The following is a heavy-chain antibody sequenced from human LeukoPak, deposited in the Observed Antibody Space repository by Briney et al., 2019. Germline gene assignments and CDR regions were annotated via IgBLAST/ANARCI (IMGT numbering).Heavy chain of an antibody. D-gene: IGHD4-23*01. Sequence: GRSLRLSCLASRFTFKNYAMHWVRQAPGKGLEWVAVILSDGSKEFYTDSVKGRFTISRDNAKNSLYLQMNSLRAEDTALYYCAKDIRSVGGNLEDWGQGTLVTVSS. J-gene: IGHJ4*02. CDR2: ILSDGSKE. V-gene: IGHV3-30*04. CDR1: RFTFKNYA. CDR3: AKDIRSVGGNLED.